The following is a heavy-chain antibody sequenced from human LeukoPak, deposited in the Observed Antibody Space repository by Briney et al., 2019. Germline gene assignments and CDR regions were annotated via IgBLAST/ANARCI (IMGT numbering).Heavy chain of an antibody. V-gene: IGHV3-23*01. CDR1: GFTFSSYA. D-gene: IGHD3-22*01. Sequence: PGGSLRLSCAASGFTFSSYAMSWVRQAPGKGLEWVSAIRRTGGSTYYADSVKGRFTISRDNSKNTLYLQMNSLRAEDTAVYYCANTDYYDTSALDYWGQETLVTVSS. CDR2: IRRTGGST. J-gene: IGHJ4*02. CDR3: ANTDYYDTSALDY.